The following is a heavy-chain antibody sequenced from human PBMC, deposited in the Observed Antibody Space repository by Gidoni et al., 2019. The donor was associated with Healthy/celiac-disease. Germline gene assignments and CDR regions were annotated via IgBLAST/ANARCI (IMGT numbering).Heavy chain of an antibody. V-gene: IGHV1-2*06. CDR1: GYSFTGYY. CDR2: INTNSGGT. Sequence: QVQLVQSGAEMKKPGASVKVSCNASGYSFTGYYMNWVRQAPGQGLEWMGRINTNSGGTNYAQKFQGRVTMTRDTSISTAYMELSRLRSDDTAVYYCAREETILLWTGVDYWGQGTLVTVSS. J-gene: IGHJ4*02. CDR3: AREETILLWTGVDY. D-gene: IGHD3-10*01.